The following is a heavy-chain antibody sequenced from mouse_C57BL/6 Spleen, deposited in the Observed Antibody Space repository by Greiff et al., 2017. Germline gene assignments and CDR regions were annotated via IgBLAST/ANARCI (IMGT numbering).Heavy chain of an antibody. CDR3: ARGQDDYDGSFEY. D-gene: IGHD2-4*01. CDR2: IYPGDGDT. Sequence: VQVVESGPELVKPGASVKISCQASGYAFSSSWMNWVQQRPGKGLEWIGGIYPGDGDTNYNGKFKGKATLTADKSSSTAYMQLSSLTSEDSAVYVWARGQDDYDGSFEYWGQGTTLTVAS. V-gene: IGHV1-82*01. CDR1: GYAFSSSW. J-gene: IGHJ2*01.